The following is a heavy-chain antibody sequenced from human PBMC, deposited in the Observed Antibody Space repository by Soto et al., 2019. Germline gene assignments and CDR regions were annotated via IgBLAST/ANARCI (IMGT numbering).Heavy chain of an antibody. CDR1: GGSFSGYY. D-gene: IGHD3-10*01. Sequence: SETLSLTCAVYGGSFSGYYWSWIRQPPGKGLEWIGEINHSGSTNYNPSLKSRVTISVDTSKNQFSLKLSSVTAADTAVYYCARGPPRTGYWFGELLRWFDPWGQGTLVTVSS. V-gene: IGHV4-34*01. CDR2: INHSGST. CDR3: ARGPPRTGYWFGELLRWFDP. J-gene: IGHJ5*02.